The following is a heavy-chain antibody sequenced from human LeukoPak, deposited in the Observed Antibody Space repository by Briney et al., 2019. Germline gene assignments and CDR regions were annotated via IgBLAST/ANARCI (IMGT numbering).Heavy chain of an antibody. V-gene: IGHV3-30*18. CDR2: ISYDGSNK. D-gene: IGHD5-24*01. Sequence: GRSLRLSCAASGFTFSSYGMHWVRQAPGKGLEWVAVISYDGSNKYYADSVKGRFTISRDNSKNTLYLQMNSLRAEDTAVYYCAKGKGSRSVATIGRHYFDYWGQGTLVTVSS. J-gene: IGHJ4*02. CDR3: AKGKGSRSVATIGRHYFDY. CDR1: GFTFSSYG.